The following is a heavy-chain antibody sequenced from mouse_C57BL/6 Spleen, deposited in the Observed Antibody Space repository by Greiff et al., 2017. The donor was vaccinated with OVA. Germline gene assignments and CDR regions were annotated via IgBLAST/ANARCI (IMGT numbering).Heavy chain of an antibody. D-gene: IGHD1-1*01. CDR1: GFTFSDYG. CDR3: ARRGYGSSYSYWYFDV. V-gene: IGHV5-17*01. J-gene: IGHJ1*03. CDR2: ISSGSSTI. Sequence: EVNVVESGGGLVKPGGSLKLSCAASGFTFSDYGMHWVRQAPEKGLEWVAYISSGSSTIYYADTVKGRFTISRDNAKNTLFLQMTSLRSEDTAMYYCARRGYGSSYSYWYFDVWGTGTTVTVSS.